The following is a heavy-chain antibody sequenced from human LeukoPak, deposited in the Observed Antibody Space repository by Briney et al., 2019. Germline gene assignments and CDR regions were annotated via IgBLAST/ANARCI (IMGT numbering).Heavy chain of an antibody. V-gene: IGHV3-48*02. CDR2: ISRGRPNI. CDR1: GFTFSDYS. Sequence: GGSLRLSCVASGFTFSDYSMNWVRQAPGKGLEWVSYISRGRPNIHYAQSVKGRFTISRDNAKNSLYLQMNSLRDEDTAVYYCVGDPEALDYWGQGTLVTVSS. J-gene: IGHJ4*02. CDR3: VGDPEALDY.